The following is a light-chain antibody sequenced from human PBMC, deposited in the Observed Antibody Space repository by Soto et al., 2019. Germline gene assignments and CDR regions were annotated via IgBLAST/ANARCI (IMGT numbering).Light chain of an antibody. CDR2: EVS. V-gene: IGLV2-14*01. CDR3: SSYTTSNTWV. Sequence: QSALTQPASVSGSPGQSITISCTGTSSDVCAYDYVSWYQQHPGKAPKFMLYEVSNRPSGLSNRFSGSKSGNTASLTISGLQAEDEADYYCSSYTTSNTWVFGGGTKLTVL. J-gene: IGLJ3*02. CDR1: SSDVCAYDY.